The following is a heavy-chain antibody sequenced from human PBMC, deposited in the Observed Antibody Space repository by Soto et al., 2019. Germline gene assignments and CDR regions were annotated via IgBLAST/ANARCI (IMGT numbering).Heavy chain of an antibody. V-gene: IGHV1-18*01. Sequence: QVQLVQSAAEVKKSGASVKVSCKASGFTFRTYGIIWVRQAPGQGLGWLGWISAYNGKTNYAQKFQDRVTMTTDTSKSTAYMELTSLRSDDTAVYYCARGKGGYSAYDSDFHFWGQGTLVTVSS. CDR3: ARGKGGYSAYDSDFHF. D-gene: IGHD5-12*01. CDR2: ISAYNGKT. J-gene: IGHJ4*02. CDR1: GFTFRTYG.